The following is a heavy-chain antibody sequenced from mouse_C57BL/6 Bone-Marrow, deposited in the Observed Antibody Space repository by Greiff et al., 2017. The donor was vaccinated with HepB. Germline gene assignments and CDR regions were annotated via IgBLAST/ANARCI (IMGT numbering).Heavy chain of an antibody. Sequence: VQLKQSGPGLVKPSQSLSLTCSVTGYSITSGYYWNWIRQFPGNKLEWMGYISYDGSNNYNPSLKNRISITRDTSKNQFFLKLNSVTTEDTATYYCARAHDGYYFDYWGQGTTLTVSS. CDR1: GYSITSGYY. CDR2: ISYDGSN. V-gene: IGHV3-6*01. CDR3: ARAHDGYYFDY. D-gene: IGHD2-3*01. J-gene: IGHJ2*01.